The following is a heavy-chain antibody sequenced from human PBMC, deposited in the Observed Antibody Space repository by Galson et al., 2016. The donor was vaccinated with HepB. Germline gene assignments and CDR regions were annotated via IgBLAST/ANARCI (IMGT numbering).Heavy chain of an antibody. J-gene: IGHJ6*02. CDR2: ISRGSYTM. D-gene: IGHD2-2*01. CDR3: ARDRHCGDSSCYLGMDA. CDR1: GFTLSSYH. V-gene: IGHV3-48*02. Sequence: SLRLSCAASGFTLSSYHMNWVRQAPGKGLEWVSYISRGSYTMYYADSVKGRFTISRDNAKNSLYLQMNSLRDDDTAAYYCARDRHCGDSSCYLGMDAWGQGTTVAISS.